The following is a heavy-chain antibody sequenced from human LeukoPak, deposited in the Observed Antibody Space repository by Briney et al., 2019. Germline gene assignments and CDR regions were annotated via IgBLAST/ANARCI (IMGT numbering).Heavy chain of an antibody. CDR1: GGSISSYY. J-gene: IGHJ4*02. D-gene: IGHD5-12*01. Sequence: SETLSLTCTVSGGSISSYYWSWIRQPPGKGLEWIGYIYYSGSTNYNPSLKSRVTISVDTSKNQFSLKLSSVTAADTAVYYCARTYSGYAHDYWGQGTLVTVSS. V-gene: IGHV4-59*01. CDR3: ARTYSGYAHDY. CDR2: IYYSGST.